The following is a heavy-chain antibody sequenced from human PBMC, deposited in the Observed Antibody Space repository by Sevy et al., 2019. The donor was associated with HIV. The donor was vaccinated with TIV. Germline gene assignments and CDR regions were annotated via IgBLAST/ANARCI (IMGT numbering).Heavy chain of an antibody. J-gene: IGHJ6*03. D-gene: IGHD6-19*01. CDR3: AKVGTRSGWYSYYYYYMDV. CDR1: GFTFSSYG. Sequence: GGSLRLSCAASGFTFSSYGMHWVRQAPGKGLEWVAVIWYDGSNKYYADSVKGRFTISRDNSKNTLYLQMNSLRAEDKDVYYCAKVGTRSGWYSYYYYYMDVWGKGTTVTVSS. CDR2: IWYDGSNK. V-gene: IGHV3-33*06.